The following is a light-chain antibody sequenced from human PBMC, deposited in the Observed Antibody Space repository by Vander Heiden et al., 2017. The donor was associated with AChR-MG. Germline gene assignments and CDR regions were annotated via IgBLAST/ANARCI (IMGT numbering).Light chain of an antibody. J-gene: IGKJ4*01. CDR3: MQALPAPLV. CDR2: LGS. V-gene: IGKV2-28*01. CDR1: PSLLYSNGYSY. Sequence: DIVTIPSPLSLPVRPGGPAYIPCRSSPSLLYSNGYSYLNWYLQKPGQSPQLLIYLGSNRASGVPDRFSGSGSGTDFTLKISRVEAEDVGVYYCMQALPAPLVFGGGTKVEIK.